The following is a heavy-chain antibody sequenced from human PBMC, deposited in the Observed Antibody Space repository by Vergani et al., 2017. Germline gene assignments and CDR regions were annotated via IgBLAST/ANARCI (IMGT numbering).Heavy chain of an antibody. Sequence: QVQLQESGPGLVKPLGTLSLTCAVPGGSISSSNWWSWVRQPPGKGLEWFGYMYHSGSTNYNPSLETRVTISGDTSKNQFSLKLNSVTAADTAVYYCGRVGDFYVLGGRLLDLWGQGILVTVSS. J-gene: IGHJ5*02. CDR1: GGSISSSNW. CDR2: MYHSGST. D-gene: IGHD3-16*01. CDR3: GRVGDFYVLGGRLLDL. V-gene: IGHV4-4*03.